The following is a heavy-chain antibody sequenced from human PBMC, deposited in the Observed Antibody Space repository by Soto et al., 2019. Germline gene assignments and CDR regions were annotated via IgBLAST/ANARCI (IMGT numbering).Heavy chain of an antibody. CDR2: IWYDGSNK. J-gene: IGHJ6*02. CDR1: GFTFSSYG. Sequence: PGGSLRLSCAASGFTFSSYGMHWVRQAPGKGLEWVAVIWYDGSNKYYADSVKGRFTISRDNSKNTLYLQMNSLRAEDTAVYYCARDEGESGYDLNYYYGMDVWGQGTTVTVSS. D-gene: IGHD5-12*01. CDR3: ARDEGESGYDLNYYYGMDV. V-gene: IGHV3-33*01.